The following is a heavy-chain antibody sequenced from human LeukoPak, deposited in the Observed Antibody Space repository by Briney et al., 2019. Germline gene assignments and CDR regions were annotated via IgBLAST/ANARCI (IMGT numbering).Heavy chain of an antibody. Sequence: PSETLSLTCTVSGGSISSYYWSWIRQPPGKGLEWIGYIYYSGSTNYNPSLKSRVTISVDTSKNQFYLKLSSVTAADTAVYYCARSDFYQGNLFDYWGQGTLVTVSS. J-gene: IGHJ4*02. V-gene: IGHV4-59*01. CDR3: ARSDFYQGNLFDY. D-gene: IGHD1-1*01. CDR2: IYYSGST. CDR1: GGSISSYY.